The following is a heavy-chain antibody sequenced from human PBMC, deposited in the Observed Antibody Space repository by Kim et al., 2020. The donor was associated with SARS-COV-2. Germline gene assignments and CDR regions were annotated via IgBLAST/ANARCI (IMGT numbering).Heavy chain of an antibody. J-gene: IGHJ6*03. Sequence: SETLSLTCTVSGGSISSSSYYWGWIRQPPGKGLEWIGSIYYSGSTYYNPSLKSRVTISVDTSKNQFSLKLSSVTAADTAVYYCARQVVINYYYYYYMDVWGKGTTVTVSS. CDR3: ARQVVINYYYYYYMDV. CDR1: GGSISSSSYY. D-gene: IGHD3-22*01. CDR2: IYYSGST. V-gene: IGHV4-39*01.